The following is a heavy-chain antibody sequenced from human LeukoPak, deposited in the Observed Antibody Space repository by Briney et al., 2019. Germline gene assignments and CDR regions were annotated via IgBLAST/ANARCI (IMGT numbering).Heavy chain of an antibody. CDR3: ASTIAAAVHNWFDP. CDR1: GGSISSYY. J-gene: IGHJ5*02. CDR2: IYYSGCT. D-gene: IGHD6-13*01. Sequence: SETLSLPCTVSGGSISSYYWSWIRQPPGKGLEWIGYIYYSGCTNYNPSLKSRVTISVDTSKNQFSLKLSSGTAADTAVYYCASTIAAAVHNWFDPWGQGTLVTVSP. V-gene: IGHV4-59*01.